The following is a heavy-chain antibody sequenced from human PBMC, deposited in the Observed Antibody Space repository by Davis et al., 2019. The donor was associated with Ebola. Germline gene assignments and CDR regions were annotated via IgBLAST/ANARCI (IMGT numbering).Heavy chain of an antibody. CDR3: ARELVATIKVYYYYGMDV. J-gene: IGHJ6*04. D-gene: IGHD5-12*01. CDR2: MNPNSGNT. V-gene: IGHV1-8*01. Sequence: ASVKVSCKASGYTFASYDINWVRQATGQGLEWMGWMNPNSGNTGYAQKFQGRVTMTRNTSISTAYMELSRLRSDDTAVYYCARELVATIKVYYYYGMDVWGKGTTVTVSS. CDR1: GYTFASYD.